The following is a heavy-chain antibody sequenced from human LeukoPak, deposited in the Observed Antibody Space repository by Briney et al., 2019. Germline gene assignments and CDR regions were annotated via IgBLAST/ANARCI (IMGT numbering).Heavy chain of an antibody. Sequence: ASVKVSCKASGYTFTSYDINWVRQATGQGLEWMGWMNPNSGNTGYAQKFQGRVTMTGNTSISTAYMELSSLRSEDTAVYYCARGGSSGWFQYYYYYYGMDVWGQGTTVTVSS. CDR3: ARGGSSGWFQYYYYYYGMDV. D-gene: IGHD6-19*01. CDR2: MNPNSGNT. CDR1: GYTFTSYD. J-gene: IGHJ6*02. V-gene: IGHV1-8*01.